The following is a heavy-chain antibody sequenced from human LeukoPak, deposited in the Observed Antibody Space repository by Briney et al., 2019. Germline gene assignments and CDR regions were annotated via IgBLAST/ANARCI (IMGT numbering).Heavy chain of an antibody. Sequence: ASVKVSCKASGYTFTSYAMHWVRQAPGQGLEWMGWINTNTGNPTYAQGFTGRFVFSLDTSVSTAYLQISSLKAEDTAVYYCARVGNDFWSGYSYYYYYGMDVWGQGTTVTVSS. D-gene: IGHD3-3*01. V-gene: IGHV7-4-1*02. CDR2: INTNTGNP. J-gene: IGHJ6*02. CDR1: GYTFTSYA. CDR3: ARVGNDFWSGYSYYYYYGMDV.